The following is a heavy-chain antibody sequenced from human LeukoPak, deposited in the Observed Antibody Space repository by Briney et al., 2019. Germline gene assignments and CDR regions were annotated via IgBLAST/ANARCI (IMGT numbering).Heavy chain of an antibody. Sequence: AGGSLRLSCAASGFTFSDYYMSWIRQAPGKGLEWVSYISSSGSTIYYADSVKGRFTISRDNSKNTLYLQMNSLRAEDTAVYYCAKAGAVVVVAAKYFDYWGQGTLVTVSS. D-gene: IGHD2-15*01. CDR1: GFTFSDYY. CDR3: AKAGAVVVVAAKYFDY. V-gene: IGHV3-11*01. CDR2: ISSSGSTI. J-gene: IGHJ4*02.